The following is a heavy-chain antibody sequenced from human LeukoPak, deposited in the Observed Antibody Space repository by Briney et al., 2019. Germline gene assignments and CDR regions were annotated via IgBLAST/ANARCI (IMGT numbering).Heavy chain of an antibody. CDR2: IFFSGST. CDR3: ARLEILWLSIVY. CDR1: GDSISSRSYF. D-gene: IGHD2-21*01. Sequence: PSETLSLTCTVSGDSISSRSYFWGWIRQPPGKGLEWIVSIFFSGSTYYNPSLKSQVTISVETSKNQLSLKRSSVTAADTAVYFFARLEILWLSIVYWGRRTLVTVSS. V-gene: IGHV4-39*01. J-gene: IGHJ4*02.